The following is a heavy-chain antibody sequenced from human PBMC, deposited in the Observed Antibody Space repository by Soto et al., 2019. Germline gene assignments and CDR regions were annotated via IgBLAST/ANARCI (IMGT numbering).Heavy chain of an antibody. CDR2: IIPILGIA. CDR3: ARGMVDTGSDY. J-gene: IGHJ4*02. V-gene: IGHV1-69*02. Sequence: QVQLVQSGAEVKKPGSSVKVSCKASGGTFSSYTISWVRQAPGQGLEWMGRIIPILGIANYAQKFQGRVTITADKSTSTAYMELSSLRSEDTAVYYCARGMVDTGSDYWGQGTLVTVSS. CDR1: GGTFSSYT. D-gene: IGHD5-18*01.